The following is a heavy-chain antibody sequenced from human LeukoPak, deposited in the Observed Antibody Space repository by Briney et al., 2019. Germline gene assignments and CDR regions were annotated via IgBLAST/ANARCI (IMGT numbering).Heavy chain of an antibody. Sequence: PGGSLRLSCAASGFTFSSYAMSWVRQAPGKGLEWVSAISGSGGSTYYADSVKGRFTISRDNSKNTLYLQMNSLRAEDTAVYYFANLIAAAGFYFDYWGQGTLVTVSS. J-gene: IGHJ4*02. D-gene: IGHD6-13*01. CDR1: GFTFSSYA. CDR3: ANLIAAAGFYFDY. CDR2: ISGSGGST. V-gene: IGHV3-23*01.